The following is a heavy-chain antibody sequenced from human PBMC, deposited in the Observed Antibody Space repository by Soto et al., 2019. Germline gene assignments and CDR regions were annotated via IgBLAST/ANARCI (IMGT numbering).Heavy chain of an antibody. D-gene: IGHD3-16*01. Sequence: QEQLVQSGSEVKNPGASVKISCKSSDFPFLQFYIHCVRQAPGQGPQWMGVINADGGTTTYAQTFKGRVSMTRDKSTSTVHMQLSSLRSDDTALYYCARGYYASMILITSFGLDVCGQGTTVIGYS. J-gene: IGHJ6*02. V-gene: IGHV1-46*01. CDR2: INADGGTT. CDR3: ARGYYASMILITSFGLDV. CDR1: DFPFLQFY.